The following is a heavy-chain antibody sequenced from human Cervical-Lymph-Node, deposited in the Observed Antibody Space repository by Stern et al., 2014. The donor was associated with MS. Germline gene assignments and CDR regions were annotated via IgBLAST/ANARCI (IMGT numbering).Heavy chain of an antibody. CDR2: IYYSGNA. V-gene: IGHV4-59*01. CDR1: GGYLSGYY. J-gene: IGHJ6*02. Sequence: QVQLQESGPGLVKPSETLSLRGTVSGGYLSGYYWSSIRQHPGKGLECIGYIYYSGNANYNSSLKSRATMSVDTSKNQFSLRLSSVTAADTAVYYCARDYGSGDIDYGMDVWGQGTTVIVTS. CDR3: ARDYGSGDIDYGMDV. D-gene: IGHD3-10*01.